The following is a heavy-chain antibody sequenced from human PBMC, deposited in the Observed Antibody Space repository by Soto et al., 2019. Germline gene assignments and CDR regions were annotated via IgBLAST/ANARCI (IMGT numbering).Heavy chain of an antibody. J-gene: IGHJ5*02. CDR2: IRDKSNNYAT. Sequence: EVQLVESGGGLVQPGGSLTLSCAASGFTFSDSTLHWVRQASGKGLEWVGRIRDKSNNYATSYAATIKGRFTISRDDSRNTAYLHMNSLKTEDTAVYYCTRPLPGSINWFAPWGQGTLVTVSS. V-gene: IGHV3-73*02. CDR1: GFTFSDST. CDR3: TRPLPGSINWFAP.